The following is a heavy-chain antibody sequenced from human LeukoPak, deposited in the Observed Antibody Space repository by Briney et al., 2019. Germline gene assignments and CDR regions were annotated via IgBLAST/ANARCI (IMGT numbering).Heavy chain of an antibody. Sequence: GGSLRLSCAASGFTFSSYAMSWVRQAPGKGLEWVSYISSSSTTIYYADSVKGRFTISRDNAKNSLYLQMNSLRAEDTAVYYCAKSGQLGVKPYYFDYWGQGTLVTVSS. CDR1: GFTFSSYA. CDR3: AKSGQLGVKPYYFDY. J-gene: IGHJ4*02. V-gene: IGHV3-48*04. CDR2: ISSSSTTI. D-gene: IGHD6-6*01.